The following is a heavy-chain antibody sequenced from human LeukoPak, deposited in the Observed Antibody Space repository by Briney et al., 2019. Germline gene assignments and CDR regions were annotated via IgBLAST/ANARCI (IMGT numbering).Heavy chain of an antibody. CDR3: ARVSGYSYGYGGY. CDR1: GFTFSSYG. CDR2: LSYDGSNK. D-gene: IGHD5-18*01. J-gene: IGHJ4*02. Sequence: PGGSLRLSCAASGFTFSSYGMHWVRQAPGKGLEWVAVLSYDGSNKYYADSVKGRFTISRDNAKNSLYLQMNSLRAEDTAVYYCARVSGYSYGYGGYWGQGTLVTVSS. V-gene: IGHV3-30*03.